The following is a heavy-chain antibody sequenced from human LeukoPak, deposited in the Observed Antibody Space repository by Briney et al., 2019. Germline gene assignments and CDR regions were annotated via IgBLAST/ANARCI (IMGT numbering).Heavy chain of an antibody. CDR2: ISGSGVSA. J-gene: IGHJ4*02. Sequence: GGSLRLSCAVSGFTFSNFAMSWVRQAPGKGLEGVSAISGSGVSAYYRDSVKGRLTISRDDSKNTLLLQMNSLTAEDTAVYYCAKSRQDTAMINYYFDYWGQGTLVTVSS. CDR1: GFTFSNFA. CDR3: AKSRQDTAMINYYFDY. D-gene: IGHD5-18*01. V-gene: IGHV3-23*01.